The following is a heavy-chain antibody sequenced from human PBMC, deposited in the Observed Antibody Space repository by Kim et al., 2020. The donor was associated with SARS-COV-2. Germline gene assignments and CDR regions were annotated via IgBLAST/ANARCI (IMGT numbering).Heavy chain of an antibody. Sequence: ASVKVSCKASGYTFTSYGINWVRQAPGQGLEWMGWISGYNGNTNYAQKGQGRVTMTTDTSTTAAYMELRSLRSDDTAVYYCARGGSPGMGTIESDYWGQGTLVTVSS. J-gene: IGHJ4*02. V-gene: IGHV1-18*04. CDR2: ISGYNGNT. D-gene: IGHD1-1*01. CDR1: GYTFTSYG. CDR3: ARGGSPGMGTIESDY.